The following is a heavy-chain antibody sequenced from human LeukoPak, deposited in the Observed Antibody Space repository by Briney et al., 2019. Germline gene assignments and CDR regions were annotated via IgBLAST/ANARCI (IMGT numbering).Heavy chain of an antibody. CDR2: ISGSGGST. D-gene: IGHD5-18*01. Sequence: GGSLRLSCAASGFTFSSYAMSWVRQAPGKGLEWVSAISGSGGSTYYADSMKGRFTISRDNSKNTLYLQMNSLRAEDTAVYYCAKDPRYSYGSIDYWGQGTLVTVSS. CDR3: AKDPRYSYGSIDY. J-gene: IGHJ4*02. CDR1: GFTFSSYA. V-gene: IGHV3-23*01.